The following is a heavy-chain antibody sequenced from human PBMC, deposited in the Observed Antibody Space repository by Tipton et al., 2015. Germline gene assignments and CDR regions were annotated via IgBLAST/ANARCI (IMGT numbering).Heavy chain of an antibody. CDR3: ARARGRHGGLFDS. J-gene: IGHJ4*02. D-gene: IGHD4-23*01. CDR1: GGSVTSGSYY. CDR2: IYYSGST. V-gene: IGHV4-61*01. Sequence: GLVKPSENLSLTCSVSGGSVTSGSYYWSWIRQPPGKGLELIGYIYYSGSTNYNPSLKSRVTISVDTSKTQFSLKMSSVTASDTAVYYCARARGRHGGLFDSWGQGILVTVSS.